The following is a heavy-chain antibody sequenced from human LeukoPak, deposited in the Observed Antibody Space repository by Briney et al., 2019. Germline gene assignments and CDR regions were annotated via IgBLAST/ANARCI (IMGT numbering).Heavy chain of an antibody. CDR3: AKLDVYGEGAVIDDY. D-gene: IGHD3-3*01. V-gene: IGHV3-23*01. CDR1: GFTFSSCA. J-gene: IGHJ4*02. CDR2: ISGSGGST. Sequence: GASLRLSCAASGFTFSSCAMSWVRQAPGKGLEWVSAISGSGGSTYYADSVKGRFTISRDNSKNTLYLQMNSLRAEDTAVYYCAKLDVYGEGAVIDDYWGQGTLVTVSS.